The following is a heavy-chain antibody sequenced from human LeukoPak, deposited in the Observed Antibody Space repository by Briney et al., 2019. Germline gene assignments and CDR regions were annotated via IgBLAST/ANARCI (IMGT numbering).Heavy chain of an antibody. V-gene: IGHV1-18*01. CDR3: ARVPNTDTVTTYYDYYMDV. CDR2: ISAYNGNT. D-gene: IGHD4-11*01. Sequence: ASVKVSCKASGYTFTSYGISWVRQAPGQGLEWMGWISAYNGNTNYAQKLQGRVTMTTDTSTSTAYMELRSLRSDDTAVYYCARVPNTDTVTTYYDYYMDVWGKGTTVTVSS. J-gene: IGHJ6*03. CDR1: GYTFTSYG.